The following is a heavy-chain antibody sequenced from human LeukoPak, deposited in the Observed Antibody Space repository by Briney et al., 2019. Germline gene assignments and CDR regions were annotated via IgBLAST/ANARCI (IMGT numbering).Heavy chain of an antibody. CDR2: IDSSSATV. CDR1: GFTFSDYS. Sequence: GGSLRLSCAASGFTFSDYSMNWVRQAPGQGLEWISYIDSSSATVYYADSVKGRFTVSRDNAKKSLYLQMNSLRVEDSAVYYCADTKTFYYETSSYPYYYYYYYYMNVWGRGTTVTVSS. V-gene: IGHV3-48*01. J-gene: IGHJ6*03. CDR3: ADTKTFYYETSSYPYYYYYYYYMNV. D-gene: IGHD3-22*01.